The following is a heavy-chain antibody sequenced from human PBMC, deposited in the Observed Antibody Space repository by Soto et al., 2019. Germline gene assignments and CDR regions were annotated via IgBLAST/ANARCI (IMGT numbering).Heavy chain of an antibody. Sequence: SETLSLTCTVSGGSISSSSYYWDWIRQPPGKGLEWIGSIYYSGSTYYNPSLKSRVTISVDTSKNQFSLKLSSVTAADTAVYYCARLHDSYGEYWGQVTLVSVSS. J-gene: IGHJ4*02. D-gene: IGHD2-21*02. CDR2: IYYSGST. CDR3: ARLHDSYGEY. V-gene: IGHV4-39*01. CDR1: GGSISSSSYY.